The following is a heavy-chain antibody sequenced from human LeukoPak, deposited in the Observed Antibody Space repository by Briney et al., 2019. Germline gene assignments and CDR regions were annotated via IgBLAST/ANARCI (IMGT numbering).Heavy chain of an antibody. CDR2: LSGSGGNT. Sequence: ASVKVSCKASGGTFSSFAMSWVRQAPGKGLEWVSALSGSGGNTYYADSVKDRFTISRDNSKSTLYLQMNSLRAEDTAVYYCAKDYVTMIVHWGQGTLVTVSS. J-gene: IGHJ4*02. CDR1: GGTFSSFA. V-gene: IGHV3-23*01. D-gene: IGHD3-22*01. CDR3: AKDYVTMIVH.